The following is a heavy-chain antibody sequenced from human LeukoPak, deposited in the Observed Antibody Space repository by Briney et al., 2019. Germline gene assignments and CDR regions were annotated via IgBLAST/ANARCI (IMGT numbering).Heavy chain of an antibody. J-gene: IGHJ4*02. V-gene: IGHV4-59*08. D-gene: IGHD5-18*01. CDR1: GGSISSYY. CDR3: ARHLAYSYGSGDFDY. Sequence: SESLSLTCTVSGGSISSYYWSSVRQPPGKGLGWLGYIYYSGSPNSNPSLKSQVTISEDKSKNQFSLKLSSVTAADTAVYYCARHLAYSYGSGDFDYWGQGTLVTVSS. CDR2: IYYSGSP.